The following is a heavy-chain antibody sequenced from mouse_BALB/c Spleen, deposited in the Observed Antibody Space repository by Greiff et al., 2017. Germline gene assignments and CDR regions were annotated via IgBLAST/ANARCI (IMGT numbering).Heavy chain of an antibody. J-gene: IGHJ3*01. D-gene: IGHD4-1*01. CDR1: GFTFSSYA. V-gene: IGHV5-9-4*01. CDR2: ISSGGSYT. Sequence: EVKLVESGGGLVKPGGSLKLSCAASGFTFSSYAMSWVRQSPEKRLEWVAEISSGGSYTYYPDTVTGRFTISRDNAKNTLYLEMSSLRSEDTAMYYCARPGTVAWFAYWGQGTLVTVSA. CDR3: ARPGTVAWFAY.